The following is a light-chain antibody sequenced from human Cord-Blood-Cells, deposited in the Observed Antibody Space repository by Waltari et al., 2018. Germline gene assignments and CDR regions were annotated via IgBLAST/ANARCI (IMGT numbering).Light chain of an antibody. Sequence: DIVMTQSPDSLAVSLGERATINCKSSQSVFYSSNNKKYIDWYQQKPGQTPQLLIYWASTRVSGVPHLVSVCGSGTDVTLTVSSLQAEDVAVDYCQQYYSTLTFCGGTKVEIK. CDR2: WAS. J-gene: IGKJ4*01. CDR1: QSVFYSSNNKKY. CDR3: QQYYSTLT. V-gene: IGKV4-1*01.